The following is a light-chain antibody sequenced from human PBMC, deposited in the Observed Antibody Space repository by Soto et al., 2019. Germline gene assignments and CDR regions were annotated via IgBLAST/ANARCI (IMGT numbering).Light chain of an antibody. J-gene: IGKJ3*01. CDR3: QQYKTFRFT. CDR2: KAS. Sequence: DIQMTQSPSTLSASVGDRVTITCRASQSISSWLAWYQQKPGRAPKLLIYKASSLESGVPSRFSGSGSETEFTLTISSLQPDDFATYYCQQYKTFRFTFGPGTKVDIK. V-gene: IGKV1-5*03. CDR1: QSISSW.